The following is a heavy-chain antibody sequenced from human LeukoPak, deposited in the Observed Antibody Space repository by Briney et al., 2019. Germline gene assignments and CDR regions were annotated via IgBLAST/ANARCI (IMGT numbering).Heavy chain of an antibody. D-gene: IGHD3-9*01. J-gene: IGHJ3*02. CDR2: INPNSGGT. CDR3: ARGRYYDILTGPIGPAFDI. CDR1: GYTFTGYY. V-gene: IGHV1-2*04. Sequence: ASVKVSCKASGYTFTGYYMHWVRQAPGQGLEWMGWINPNSGGTNYAQKFQGWVTMTRDTSISTACMELSRLRSDDTAVYYCARGRYYDILTGPIGPAFDIWGQGTMVTVSS.